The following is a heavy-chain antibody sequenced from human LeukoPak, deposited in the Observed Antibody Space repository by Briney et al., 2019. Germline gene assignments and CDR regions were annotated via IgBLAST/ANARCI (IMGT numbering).Heavy chain of an antibody. CDR3: ARPVSMVPGIIPYYAMDV. D-gene: IGHD3-10*01. V-gene: IGHV1-8*01. CDR1: GYTFTSYD. Sequence: GASVKVSCKASGYTFTSYDINWVRQATGQGLEWMGWMSPNSGNTGYVQKCQGRGTMTRNTSIRTVYIELSRLRSEDTAVYYCARPVSMVPGIIPYYAMDVWGQGTTVTVSS. J-gene: IGHJ6*02. CDR2: MSPNSGNT.